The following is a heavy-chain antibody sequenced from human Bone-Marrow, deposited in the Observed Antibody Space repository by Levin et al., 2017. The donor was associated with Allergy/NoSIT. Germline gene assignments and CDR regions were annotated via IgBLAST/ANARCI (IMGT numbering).Heavy chain of an antibody. CDR1: GFTFSDYY. CDR3: ARYRTLAGSLGWFDP. D-gene: IGHD6-13*01. CDR2: LSSSGYI. J-gene: IGHJ5*02. V-gene: IGHV3-69-1*01. Sequence: GGSLRLSCAASGFTFSDYYMTWVRQAPGKGLEWLAYLSSSGYIYYSDSVRGRFTISRHDAKNSLFLQMNSLRAEDMAVYYCARYRTLAGSLGWFDPWGQGTLVTVSS.